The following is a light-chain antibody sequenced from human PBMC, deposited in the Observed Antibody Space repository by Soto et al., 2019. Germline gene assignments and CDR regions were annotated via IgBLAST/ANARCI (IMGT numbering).Light chain of an antibody. CDR1: QNLSRN. V-gene: IGKV3-15*01. CDR3: QHDNKCPPT. Sequence: EMVMTQSPATLSVSPGERATLSCRASQNLSRNLAWYQQQPGQAPRLLIFYTSTRATGIPARFSGSGSGTDFTLTISSLQSEDVAVYYCQHDNKCPPTFGQRTKLDIK. CDR2: YTS. J-gene: IGKJ2*01.